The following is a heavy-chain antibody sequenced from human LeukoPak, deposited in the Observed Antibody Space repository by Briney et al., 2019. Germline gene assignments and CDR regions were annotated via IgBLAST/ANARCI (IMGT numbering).Heavy chain of an antibody. J-gene: IGHJ6*03. CDR3: VFSMDV. Sequence: PGGSLRLSCAASGFTFSSYSMNWVRQAPGKGLEWVSYISSSSSTIYYADPVKVRFTISRDNAKNSLYLQMNSLRAEDTAVYYCVFSMDVWGKGTTVTVSS. V-gene: IGHV3-48*01. CDR2: ISSSSSTI. CDR1: GFTFSSYS. D-gene: IGHD3-3*01.